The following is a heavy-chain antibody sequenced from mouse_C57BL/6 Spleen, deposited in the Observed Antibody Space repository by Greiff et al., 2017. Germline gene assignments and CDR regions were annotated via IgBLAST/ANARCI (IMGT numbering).Heavy chain of an antibody. CDR3: TRRDYGSSYGY. CDR2: IDPETGGT. J-gene: IGHJ2*01. V-gene: IGHV1-15*01. Sequence: VHLVESGAELVRPGASVTLSCKASGYTFTDYEMHWVKQTPVHGLEWIGAIDPETGGTAYNQKFKGKAILTADKSSSTAYMELRSLTSEDSAVYYCTRRDYGSSYGYWGQGTTLTVSS. D-gene: IGHD1-1*01. CDR1: GYTFTDYE.